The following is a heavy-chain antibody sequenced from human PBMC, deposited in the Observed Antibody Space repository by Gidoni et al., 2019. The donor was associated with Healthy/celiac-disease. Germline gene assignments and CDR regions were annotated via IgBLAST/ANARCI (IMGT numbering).Heavy chain of an antibody. V-gene: IGHV4-59*01. D-gene: IGHD4-17*01. CDR2: IYYSGST. CDR3: AREPTVVNSGFDY. Sequence: QVQLQESGPGLVKPSETLSLTCTVSGGPISSYYWSWIRQPPGKGLEWIGYIYYSGSTNYNPSLKSRVTISVDTSKNQFSLKLSSVTAADTAVYYCAREPTVVNSGFDYWGQGTLVTVSS. J-gene: IGHJ4*02. CDR1: GGPISSYY.